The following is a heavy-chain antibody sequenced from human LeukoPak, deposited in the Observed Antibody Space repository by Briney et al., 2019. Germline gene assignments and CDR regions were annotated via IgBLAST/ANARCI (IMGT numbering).Heavy chain of an antibody. CDR2: INGDGSTT. CDR1: GFTFSSYA. CDR3: TRRRPGFFAFDI. V-gene: IGHV3-74*01. Sequence: GGSLRLSCAASGFTFSSYAMSWVRQAPGKGLEWVSGINGDGSTTSYADSVKGGFTISRDNAKNTLYLQMNSLRGEDTGVYFCTRRRPGFFAFDIWGQGTTVTVSS. J-gene: IGHJ3*02.